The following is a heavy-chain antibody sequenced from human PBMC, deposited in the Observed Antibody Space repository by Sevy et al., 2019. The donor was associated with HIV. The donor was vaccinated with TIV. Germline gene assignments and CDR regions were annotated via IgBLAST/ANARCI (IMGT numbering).Heavy chain of an antibody. CDR2: ISYHGRDK. Sequence: GSLRLSCVGPGITFSTSGMHWVRQAPGKGLEWGAVISYHGRDKFYADSVKGRSTISRDNSKNILYLQMVSLRAEDTAVYYCAKDFTGYNGMDVWGQGTMVTVSS. V-gene: IGHV3-30*18. D-gene: IGHD3-9*01. J-gene: IGHJ6*02. CDR3: AKDFTGYNGMDV. CDR1: GITFSTSG.